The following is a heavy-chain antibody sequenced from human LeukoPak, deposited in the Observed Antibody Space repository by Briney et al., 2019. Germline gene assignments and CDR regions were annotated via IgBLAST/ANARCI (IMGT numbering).Heavy chain of an antibody. V-gene: IGHV3-7*03. Sequence: PGGSLRLSCAGSGFTFSRHWMNWVRHAPGKGLEWVANIKQGGGETNYVGSVEGRFTVSRDDANKLVYLQMDSLRADDTAIYYCARGPHYGARTDHLDYWGQGTLVTVSS. J-gene: IGHJ4*02. CDR3: ARGPHYGARTDHLDY. CDR2: IKQGGGET. CDR1: GFTFSRHW. D-gene: IGHD4/OR15-4a*01.